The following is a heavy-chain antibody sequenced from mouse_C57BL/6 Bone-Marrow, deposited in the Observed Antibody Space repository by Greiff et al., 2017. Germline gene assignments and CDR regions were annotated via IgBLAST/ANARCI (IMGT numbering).Heavy chain of an antibody. CDR3: TSRLLRFNWYFDV. CDR1: GYTFTDYE. D-gene: IGHD1-1*01. J-gene: IGHJ1*03. CDR2: IDPETGGT. V-gene: IGHV1-15*01. Sequence: QVQLKQSGAELVRPGASVTLSCKASGYTFTDYEMHWVKQTPVHGLEWIGAIDPETGGTAYNQKFKGKAILTADKSSSTAYMELCSLTSEDSAVYYCTSRLLRFNWYFDVWGTGTTVTVSS.